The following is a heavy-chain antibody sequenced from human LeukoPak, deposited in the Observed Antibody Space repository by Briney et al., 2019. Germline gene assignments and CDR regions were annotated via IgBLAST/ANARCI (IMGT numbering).Heavy chain of an antibody. CDR2: MNPNSANT. CDR3: ARLYSYGLEDY. V-gene: IGHV1-8*01. D-gene: IGHD5-18*01. Sequence: ASVKVSCKASGYTFTSYDINWVRQATGQGLEWMGWMNPNSANTGYAQKFQGRVTMTRNTSISTAYMELSSLRSGDTAVYYCARLYSYGLEDYWGQGTLVTVSS. CDR1: GYTFTSYD. J-gene: IGHJ4*02.